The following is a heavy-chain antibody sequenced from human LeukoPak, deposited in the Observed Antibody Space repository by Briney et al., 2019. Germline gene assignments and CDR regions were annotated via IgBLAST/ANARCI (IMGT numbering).Heavy chain of an antibody. CDR1: GYTFTGYY. V-gene: IGHV1-2*02. CDR2: INTNSGGT. J-gene: IGHJ4*02. CDR3: ATGGYCSSTSCYMPFDY. Sequence: ASVKVSCKASGYTFTGYYVHWVRQAPGQGLEWMGWINTNSGGTNYAQKFQGRVTMTRDTSISTAYMELSSLRSDDTAVYYCATGGYCSSTSCYMPFDYWGQGTLVTVSS. D-gene: IGHD2-2*02.